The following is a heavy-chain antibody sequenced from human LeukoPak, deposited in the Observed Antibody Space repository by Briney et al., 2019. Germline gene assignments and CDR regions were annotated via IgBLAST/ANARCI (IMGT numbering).Heavy chain of an antibody. CDR3: ARERDGRFYDY. J-gene: IGHJ4*02. Sequence: GGSLRLSCAVSGLTFSSYWMSWVRQAPGKGLERVANINQEGSEKYFVDSLKGRFTISRDNAKNSLHLQMNTLRAEDTAVYYCARERDGRFYDYRGQGALATVPS. CDR1: GLTFSSYW. D-gene: IGHD5-24*01. CDR2: INQEGSEK. V-gene: IGHV3-7*01.